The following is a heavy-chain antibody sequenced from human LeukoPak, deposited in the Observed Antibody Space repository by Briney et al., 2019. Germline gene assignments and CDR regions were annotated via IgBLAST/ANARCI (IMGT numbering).Heavy chain of an antibody. CDR3: ARRTGLSGLVDY. CDR1: GGTFSGYA. CDR2: IIPIFGTA. Sequence: SVKVSCKASGGTFSGYAISWVRQAPGQGLEWMGGIIPIFGTANYAQKFQGRVTITADESTSTAYMELSSLRSEDTAVYYCARRTGLSGLVDYWGRGTLVTVSS. V-gene: IGHV1-69*01. D-gene: IGHD3/OR15-3a*01. J-gene: IGHJ4*02.